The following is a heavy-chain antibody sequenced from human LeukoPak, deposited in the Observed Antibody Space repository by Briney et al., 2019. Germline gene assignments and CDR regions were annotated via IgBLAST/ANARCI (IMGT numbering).Heavy chain of an antibody. Sequence: GGSLRLSCAASGSTFSSYWMHWVRQAPGKGLVWVSRINSDGSTTNYADSVKGRFTISRDNAENTLYLQMNSLRVEDTAVYYCTRRVSATRWFDPWGQGTLVTVSS. CDR2: INSDGSTT. D-gene: IGHD2-15*01. J-gene: IGHJ5*02. V-gene: IGHV3-74*01. CDR1: GSTFSSYW. CDR3: TRRVSATRWFDP.